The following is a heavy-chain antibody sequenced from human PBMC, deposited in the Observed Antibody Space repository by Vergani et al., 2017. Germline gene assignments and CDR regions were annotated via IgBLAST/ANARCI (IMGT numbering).Heavy chain of an antibody. CDR1: GFTLSNYD. CDR2: IQFDGSNK. J-gene: IGHJ4*02. D-gene: IGHD3-16*01. Sequence: QVQLVESGGGVVQRGGSLRLSCATSGFTLSNYDMQWIRQGQGKGLEFVAFIQFDGSNKYYADSVKGRFTLSRDFSKTTLYLQMNSLRTDDTATYYCAKHFRGWGIDYWGQGTQVIVSS. V-gene: IGHV3-30*02. CDR3: AKHFRGWGIDY.